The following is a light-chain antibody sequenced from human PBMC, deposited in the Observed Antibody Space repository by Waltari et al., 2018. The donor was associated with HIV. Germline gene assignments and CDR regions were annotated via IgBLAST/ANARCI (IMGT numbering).Light chain of an antibody. J-gene: IGLJ3*02. V-gene: IGLV6-57*01. CDR2: EDN. Sequence: NFMLTQPHPVSASPGKTVTISCTRTSGSIASNHVQWYQQRPCSSPTTVIYEDNQRPSGVPDRFSGSIDSSSNSASLISSGLKTEDEADYYCQSYDSSNQGVFGGGTKLTVL. CDR3: QSYDSSNQGV. CDR1: SGSIASNH.